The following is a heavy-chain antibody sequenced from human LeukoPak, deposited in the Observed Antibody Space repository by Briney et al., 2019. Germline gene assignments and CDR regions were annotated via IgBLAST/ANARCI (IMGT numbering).Heavy chain of an antibody. Sequence: RSETETLLCTVSGGPMSNYYGSWIRQPPGKRLEWIAYVSYSGSSSSNPSLESRVTLSVDMSKNQFSLSLGSVTASDTAVYYCARLQVRGDNNRFFWGERTLVTVSS. D-gene: IGHD1/OR15-1a*01. J-gene: IGHJ4*02. CDR1: GGPMSNYY. CDR2: VSYSGSS. CDR3: ARLQVRGDNNRFF. V-gene: IGHV4-59*08.